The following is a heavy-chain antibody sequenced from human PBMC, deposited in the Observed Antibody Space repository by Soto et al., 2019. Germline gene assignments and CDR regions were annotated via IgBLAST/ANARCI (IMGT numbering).Heavy chain of an antibody. Sequence: GGSLRLSCAASGFTFSSYAMSWVRQAPGKGLEWVSAISGSGGSTYYADSVKGRFTISRDNSKNTLYLQMNSLRAEDTAVYYCARGLTPFGESDYWGQGTLVTVSS. V-gene: IGHV3-23*01. D-gene: IGHD3-16*01. J-gene: IGHJ4*02. CDR3: ARGLTPFGESDY. CDR1: GFTFSSYA. CDR2: ISGSGGST.